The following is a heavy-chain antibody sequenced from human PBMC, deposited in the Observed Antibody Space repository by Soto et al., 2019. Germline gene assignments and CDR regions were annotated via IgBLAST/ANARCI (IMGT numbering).Heavy chain of an antibody. Sequence: QLQLQESGPGLVKPSETLSLTCTVSGGSISSSSYYWGWIRQPPGKGLEWIGSIYYSGSTYYTPSLQSRVTIAVDTSKNQFSLQLGSVTAADTAVYYCAREQEGDMVRGVIIADHNWFDPWGQGTLVTVSS. CDR1: GGSISSSSYY. V-gene: IGHV4-39*02. CDR2: IYYSGST. J-gene: IGHJ5*02. D-gene: IGHD3-10*01. CDR3: AREQEGDMVRGVIIADHNWFDP.